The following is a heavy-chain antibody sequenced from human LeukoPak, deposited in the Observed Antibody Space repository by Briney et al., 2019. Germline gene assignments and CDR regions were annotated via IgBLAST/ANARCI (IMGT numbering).Heavy chain of an antibody. Sequence: SVKVSCKASGGTFSSYAISWVRQAPGQGLEWMGRIIPILGIANYAQKFQGRVTITADKSTSTAYMELSSLRSEDTAVYYCARDRGSSGWYGSYFGYWGQGTLVTVSS. J-gene: IGHJ4*02. CDR3: ARDRGSSGWYGSYFGY. V-gene: IGHV1-69*04. CDR2: IIPILGIA. CDR1: GGTFSSYA. D-gene: IGHD6-19*01.